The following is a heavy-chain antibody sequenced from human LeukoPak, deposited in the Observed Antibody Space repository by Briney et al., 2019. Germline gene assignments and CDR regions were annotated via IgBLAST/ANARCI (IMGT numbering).Heavy chain of an antibody. CDR2: SNPSDGTT. CDR3: ARNTRGEDFDY. CDR1: GYIFTNYY. V-gene: IGHV1-46*01. J-gene: IGHJ4*02. Sequence: ASVKVSCKASGYIFTNYYMHWVRQAPGQGLEWMGISNPSDGTTTSAQKFQGRVTMTRDTSTSTVYMELSTLRSEDTAVYYCARNTRGEDFDYWGQGTLVTVSS. D-gene: IGHD3-10*01.